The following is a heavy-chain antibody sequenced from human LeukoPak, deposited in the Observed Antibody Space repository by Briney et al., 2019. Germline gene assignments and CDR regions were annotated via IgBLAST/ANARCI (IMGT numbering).Heavy chain of an antibody. J-gene: IGHJ3*02. CDR1: GGSISSSSYY. CDR2: IYYSGST. V-gene: IGHV4-39*07. D-gene: IGHD3-10*01. CDR3: AREARDRGAFDI. Sequence: SETLSLTCTVSGGSISSSSYYWGWIRQPPGKGLEWIGSIYYSGSTYYNPSLKSRVTISVDTSKNQFSLKLSSVTAADTAVYYCAREARDRGAFDIWGQGTMVTVSS.